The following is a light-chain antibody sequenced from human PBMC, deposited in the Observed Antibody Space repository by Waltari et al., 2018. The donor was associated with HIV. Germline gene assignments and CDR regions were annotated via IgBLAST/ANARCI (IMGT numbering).Light chain of an antibody. CDR1: SSNIGMNT. V-gene: IGLV1-44*01. CDR3: AAWDDSLIAWV. CDR2: SNN. J-gene: IGLJ3*02. Sequence: QSVLTQPPSASGTPGQRVTISCSGSSSNIGMNTVNWYQQFPGTAPKLLIYSNNQRPSGVPDRISGSKSGASASLAMSGLQAEEEADYDCAAWDDSLIAWVFGGGTKLTVL.